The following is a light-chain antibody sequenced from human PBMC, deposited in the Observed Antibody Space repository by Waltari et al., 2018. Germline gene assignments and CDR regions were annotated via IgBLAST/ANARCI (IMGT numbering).Light chain of an antibody. CDR1: NNDVGYYNY. Sequence: QSALTQPASVSGSPGQSITISCTGTNNDVGYYNYVSWYQQPPGKAPKLMIYEVSDRPSGVSNRFSGSKSGSTASLTISGLQAEDEADYYCSSYSSSSILVFGGGTKLTVL. CDR2: EVS. CDR3: SSYSSSSILV. J-gene: IGLJ3*02. V-gene: IGLV2-14*01.